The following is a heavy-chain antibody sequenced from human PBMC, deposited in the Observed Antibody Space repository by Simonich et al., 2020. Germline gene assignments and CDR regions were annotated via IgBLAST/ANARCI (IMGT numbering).Heavy chain of an antibody. CDR3: ARVHDSSGYSIDY. CDR2: FNSEGSST. CDR1: GFTFSSYG. V-gene: IGHV3-74*01. J-gene: IGHJ4*02. D-gene: IGHD3-22*01. Sequence: EVQLVESGGGLVQPGGSLGLSCAASGFTFSSYGMHWVRQAPGKGLVWVSRFNSEGSSTSYADSVKGRFTISRDNANNTLYLQMNSLRAEDTAVYYCARVHDSSGYSIDYWGQGTLVTVSS.